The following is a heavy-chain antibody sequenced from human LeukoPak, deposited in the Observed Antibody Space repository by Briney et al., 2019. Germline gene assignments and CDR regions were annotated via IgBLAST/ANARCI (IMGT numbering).Heavy chain of an antibody. CDR2: IYYSGST. D-gene: IGHD3-16*01. CDR3: ARASVIYDYVWGSYGSDWFDP. J-gene: IGHJ5*02. Sequence: SETLSLTCTVSGGSISSYYWSWIRQPPGKGLEWIGYIYYSGSTNYNPSLKSRVTISVDTSKNQFSLKLSSVTTADTAVYYCARASVIYDYVWGSYGSDWFDPWGQGTLVTVSS. V-gene: IGHV4-59*01. CDR1: GGSISSYY.